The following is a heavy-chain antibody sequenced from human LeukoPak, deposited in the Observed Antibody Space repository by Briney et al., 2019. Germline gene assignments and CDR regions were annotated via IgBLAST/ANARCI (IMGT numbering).Heavy chain of an antibody. Sequence: GGSLRLSCAASGFTFSSYGMHWVRQAPGKGLEWVANIKEDGSKKNYVGSVKGRFTISRDNAKNSLYLQMNSLRAEDTAVYYCARQPGAGWFDPWGQGTLVTVSS. CDR3: ARQPGAGWFDP. V-gene: IGHV3-7*03. CDR1: GFTFSSYG. D-gene: IGHD3-10*01. J-gene: IGHJ5*02. CDR2: IKEDGSKK.